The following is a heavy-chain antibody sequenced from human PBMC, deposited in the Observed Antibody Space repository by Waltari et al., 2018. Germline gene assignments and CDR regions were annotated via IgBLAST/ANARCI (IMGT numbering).Heavy chain of an antibody. CDR3: ARRQYSGGWFF. Sequence: QLHLKESGPGLVKPSETLSLTCSVSGGSITSVTYYWGWIRQPPGKGLEWVGNIYFDGSTHYSPTLKSRATISVDTSKNHFSLRLTSVTAADTAVYYCARRQYSGGWFFWGPGSLVTVSS. J-gene: IGHJ4*02. V-gene: IGHV4-39*02. D-gene: IGHD6-19*01. CDR2: IYFDGST. CDR1: GGSITSVTYY.